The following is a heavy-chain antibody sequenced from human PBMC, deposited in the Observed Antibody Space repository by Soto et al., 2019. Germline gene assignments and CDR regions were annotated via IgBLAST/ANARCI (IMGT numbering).Heavy chain of an antibody. CDR1: GFTFSSYG. CDR2: ISYDGSNK. D-gene: IGHD3-16*01. V-gene: IGHV3-30*18. Sequence: GGSLRLSCAASGFTFSSYGMHWVRQAPGKGLEWVAVISYDGSNKYYADSVKGRFTISRDNSKNTLYLQMNSLRAEDTAVYYCAKAYGGGDYYYYGMDVWGQGTTVTVSS. J-gene: IGHJ6*02. CDR3: AKAYGGGDYYYYGMDV.